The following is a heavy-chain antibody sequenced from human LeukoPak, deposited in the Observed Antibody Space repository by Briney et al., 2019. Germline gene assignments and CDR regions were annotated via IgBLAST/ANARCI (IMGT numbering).Heavy chain of an antibody. CDR2: ISSSSSYI. Sequence: GGSLRLSCAASGFTFSSYSMNWVRQAPGKGLEWVSSISSSSSYIHYADSVKGRFTISRDNAKNSLYLQMNSLRAEDTAVYYCARGEVSSWYDYFQHWGQGSLVTVSS. CDR3: ARGEVSSWYDYFQH. V-gene: IGHV3-21*01. J-gene: IGHJ1*01. CDR1: GFTFSSYS. D-gene: IGHD6-13*01.